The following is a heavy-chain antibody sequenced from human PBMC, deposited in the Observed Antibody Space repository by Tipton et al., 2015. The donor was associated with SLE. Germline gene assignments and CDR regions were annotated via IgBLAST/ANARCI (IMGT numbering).Heavy chain of an antibody. CDR3: ARGGYCRGGCCLYCCDY. CDR2: IRSSDSTI. V-gene: IGHV3-48*03. D-gene: IGHD2-15*01. CDR1: GFTFSSYE. Sequence: SLRLSCAVSGFTFSSYEMNWVRQAPGKGLEWLSYIRSSDSTIYYADSVKGRFTISRDNAKNSLYLQMNSLRAEDTAVYYCARGGYCRGGCCLYCCDYWGLGTLVTVSS. J-gene: IGHJ4*02.